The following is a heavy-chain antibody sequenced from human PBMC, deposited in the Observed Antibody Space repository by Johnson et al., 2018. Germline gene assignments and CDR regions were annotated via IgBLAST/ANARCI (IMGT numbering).Heavy chain of an antibody. CDR3: ARDVGSGWPDVYFQH. CDR1: GFTFSSYS. Sequence: VQLVESGGGLVKPGGSMRLSCAASGFTFSSYSMNWVRQAPGKGLEWVSSISSSSSTIYYADSVKGRFTISRDNAKNSLYLQMNSLRDEDTAVYYCARDVGSGWPDVYFQHWGQGTLVTVSS. CDR2: ISSSSSTI. V-gene: IGHV3-21*01. J-gene: IGHJ1*01. D-gene: IGHD6-19*01.